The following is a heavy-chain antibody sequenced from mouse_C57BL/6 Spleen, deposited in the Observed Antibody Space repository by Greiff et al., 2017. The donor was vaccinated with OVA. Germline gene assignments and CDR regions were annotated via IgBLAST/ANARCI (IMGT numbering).Heavy chain of an antibody. J-gene: IGHJ4*01. V-gene: IGHV1-26*01. Sequence: VQLQQSGPELVKPGASVKISCKASGYTFTDYYMNWVKQSHGKSLEWIGDINPNNGGTSYNQKFKGKATLTVDKSSSTAYMELRSLTSEDSAVYYCASPSYSLYAMDYWGQGTSVTVSS. CDR1: GYTFTDYY. D-gene: IGHD2-12*01. CDR2: INPNNGGT. CDR3: ASPSYSLYAMDY.